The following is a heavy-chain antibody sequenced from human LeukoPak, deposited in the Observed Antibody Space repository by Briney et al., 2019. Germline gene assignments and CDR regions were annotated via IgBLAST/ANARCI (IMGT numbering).Heavy chain of an antibody. CDR1: GFTFSDYW. Sequence: PRGSLRLSCAASGFTFSDYWMTWVRQAPGKGLEWVAHIKQDGSEKYYVDSGKGRFTISRDNAKNSLYLQMNGLRAEDTAVYYRAKNPQYGGNTFLDDWGPGALLTVSS. V-gene: IGHV3-7*01. D-gene: IGHD4-23*01. CDR2: IKQDGSEK. CDR3: AKNPQYGGNTFLDD. J-gene: IGHJ4*02.